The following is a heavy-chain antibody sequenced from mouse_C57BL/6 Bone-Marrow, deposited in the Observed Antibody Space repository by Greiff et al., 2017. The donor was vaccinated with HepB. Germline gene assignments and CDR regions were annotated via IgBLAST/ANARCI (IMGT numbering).Heavy chain of an antibody. CDR1: GYAFTNYL. CDR3: ARITTVASFDY. Sequence: VQLQQSGAELVRPGTSVKVSCKASGYAFTNYLIEWVKQRPGQGLEWIGVINPGSGGTNYNEKFKGKATLTADKSSSTAYMQLSSLTSEDSAVYFCARITTVASFDYWGQGTTLTVSS. CDR2: INPGSGGT. V-gene: IGHV1-54*01. D-gene: IGHD1-1*01. J-gene: IGHJ2*01.